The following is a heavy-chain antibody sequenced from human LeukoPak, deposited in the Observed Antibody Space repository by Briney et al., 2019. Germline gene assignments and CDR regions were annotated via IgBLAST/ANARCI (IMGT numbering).Heavy chain of an antibody. J-gene: IGHJ4*02. D-gene: IGHD6-6*01. CDR2: IIPIFGTA. CDR1: GGTFSSYA. Sequence: SVKVSCKASGGTFSSYAISWVRQAPGQGLEWMGGIIPIFGTANYAQKFQGRVTITADKSTSTAYMELSSLRSEDTAVYYCARGRIAARIFDYWGQGTLVTVSS. V-gene: IGHV1-69*06. CDR3: ARGRIAARIFDY.